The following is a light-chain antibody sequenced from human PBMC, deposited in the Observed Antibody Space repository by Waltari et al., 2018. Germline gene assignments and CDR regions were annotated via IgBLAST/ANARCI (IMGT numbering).Light chain of an antibody. CDR2: WAS. Sequence: DVVMTQSPDSLAVSLGERATINCKSSQSLLYTSNNKNYLAWYQQKPGQPPKILIYWASIRESGVPDRFSGSGSGTDFTLTISCLQAEDVASYFCLQYLHTPRTFGQGTKVEIK. J-gene: IGKJ1*01. CDR3: LQYLHTPRT. V-gene: IGKV4-1*01. CDR1: QSLLYTSNNKNY.